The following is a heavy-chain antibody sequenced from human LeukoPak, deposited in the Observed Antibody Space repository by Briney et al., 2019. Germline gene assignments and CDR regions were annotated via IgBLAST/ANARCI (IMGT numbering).Heavy chain of an antibody. Sequence: GGSLRLSCAASGFTFSSYDMSWVRQAPGKGLEWVSASGGDGGSTYAGSVKGRFTISRDNSKNTLYLQMNSLGAEDTATYYCAKALNYWYFDLWGRGNLVTVSS. CDR3: AKALNYWYFDL. CDR1: GFTFSSYD. CDR2: SGGDGGST. J-gene: IGHJ2*01. V-gene: IGHV3-23*01.